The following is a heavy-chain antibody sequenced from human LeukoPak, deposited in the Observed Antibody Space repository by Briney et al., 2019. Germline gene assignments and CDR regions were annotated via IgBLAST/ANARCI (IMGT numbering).Heavy chain of an antibody. Sequence: SQTLSLTCTVSGGSISSGDYYWGWIRQPPGKGLEWIGYIYYSGSTYYNPSLKSRVTISVDTSKNQFSLKLSSVTAADTTVYYCASTPDYYDSSGYSDYWGQGTLVTVSS. V-gene: IGHV4-30-4*08. CDR3: ASTPDYYDSSGYSDY. CDR1: GGSISSGDYY. CDR2: IYYSGST. D-gene: IGHD3-22*01. J-gene: IGHJ4*02.